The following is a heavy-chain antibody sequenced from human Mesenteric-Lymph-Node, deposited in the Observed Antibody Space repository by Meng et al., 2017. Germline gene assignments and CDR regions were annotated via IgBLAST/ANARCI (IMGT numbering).Heavy chain of an antibody. CDR1: GYTFTGYY. Sequence: ASVKVSCKASGYTFTGYYMHWVRQAPGQGLEWMGWINPNSGGTNYAQKFQGRVTMTRDTSISTAYMELSSLRSEDTAVYYCARVVTVTTSGLMDVWGQGTTVTVSS. J-gene: IGHJ6*02. D-gene: IGHD4-11*01. CDR2: INPNSGGT. V-gene: IGHV1-2*02. CDR3: ARVVTVTTSGLMDV.